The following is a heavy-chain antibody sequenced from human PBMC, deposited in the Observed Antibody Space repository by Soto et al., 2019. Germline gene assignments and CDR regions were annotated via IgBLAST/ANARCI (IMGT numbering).Heavy chain of an antibody. J-gene: IGHJ4*02. D-gene: IGHD2-2*01. V-gene: IGHV3-23*01. CDR2: ISSNGVST. CDR1: GFTFSSYG. CDR3: AKRKYCPSTTCFDY. Sequence: LRLSCEASGFTFSSYGMSWVRQAPGKGLEWVSHISSNGVSTYYADSVKGRFTISRDNAKNTLYLQMNSLRAEDTAVYYCAKRKYCPSTTCFDYWGQGTLVTVSS.